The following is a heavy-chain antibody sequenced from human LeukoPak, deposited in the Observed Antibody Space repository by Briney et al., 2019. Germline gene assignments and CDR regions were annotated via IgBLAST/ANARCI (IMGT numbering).Heavy chain of an antibody. J-gene: IGHJ3*02. CDR1: GFTFSSYS. D-gene: IGHD1-26*01. CDR3: ASFVGDYAFDI. CDR2: ISSSSRYI. Sequence: PGGSLRLSCAGSGFTFSSYSMNWVRQAPGKGVEWVSSISSSSRYIYYADSVKGRFTISRDNAKNSLYLQMNSLRAEDTAVYYCASFVGDYAFDIWGQGTMVTVSS. V-gene: IGHV3-21*01.